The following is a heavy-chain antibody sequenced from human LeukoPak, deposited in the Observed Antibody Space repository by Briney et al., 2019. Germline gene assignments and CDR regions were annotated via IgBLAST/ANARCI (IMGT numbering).Heavy chain of an antibody. CDR1: GFTFSSYA. CDR2: ISGSGGST. Sequence: PGGSLRLSCAASGFTFSSYAMSWVRQAPGKGLEWVSAISGSGGSTYYADSVKGRFTISRDNSKNTLYLQVNSLRAEDTAVYYCAKDHGSMIVVVITPFDYWGQGTLVTVSS. J-gene: IGHJ4*02. CDR3: AKDHGSMIVVVITPFDY. D-gene: IGHD3-22*01. V-gene: IGHV3-23*01.